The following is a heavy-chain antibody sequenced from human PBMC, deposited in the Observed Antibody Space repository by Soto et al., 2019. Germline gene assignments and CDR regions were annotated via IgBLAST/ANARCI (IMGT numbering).Heavy chain of an antibody. J-gene: IGHJ4*02. V-gene: IGHV4-31*03. CDR3: ARDSGSYGPYFDY. CDR1: GGSISSGGYY. CDR2: IYYSGST. D-gene: IGHD1-26*01. Sequence: SETLSLTCTVSGGSISSGGYYWSWIRQHPGKGLEWIGYIYYSGSTYYNPSLKSRVTISVDTSKNQFSLKLSSVTAADTAMYYCARDSGSYGPYFDYWGQGTLVTVSS.